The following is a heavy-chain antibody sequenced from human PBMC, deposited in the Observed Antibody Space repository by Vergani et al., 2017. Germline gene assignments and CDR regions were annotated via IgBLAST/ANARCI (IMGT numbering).Heavy chain of an antibody. Sequence: EVQLLESGGGLVQPGRSLRLSCAASGFTFDDYAMHWVRQAPGKGLEWVSGISWNSGSIGYADSVKGRFTISRDNAKNSLYLQMNSLRAEDTALYYCAKDTAYYYYYMDVWGKGTTVTVSS. CDR1: GFTFDDYA. CDR3: AKDTAYYYYYMDV. CDR2: ISWNSGSI. J-gene: IGHJ6*03. V-gene: IGHV3-9*01.